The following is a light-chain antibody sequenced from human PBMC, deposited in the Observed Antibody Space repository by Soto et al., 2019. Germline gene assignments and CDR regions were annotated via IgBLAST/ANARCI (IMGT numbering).Light chain of an antibody. Sequence: EIVLTQSPATLSLSPGERATLSCRASQSVNTYLAWYQLKPGQAPRLLMYDASNRATGIPARFIGSGSETDFTLTISRLEPEDFAVYYCQQRSNWPLTFGGGNKVEIK. CDR2: DAS. J-gene: IGKJ4*01. CDR1: QSVNTY. V-gene: IGKV3-11*01. CDR3: QQRSNWPLT.